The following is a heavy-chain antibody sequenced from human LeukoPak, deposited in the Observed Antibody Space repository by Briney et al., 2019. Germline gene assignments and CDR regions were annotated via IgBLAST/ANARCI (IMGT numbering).Heavy chain of an antibody. Sequence: ASVKVSCKVSGYTLTEMSIHWVRQAPGGALEWMGGFDPEDGETVYAPKFQGRVTMTEDTSADTAYMELSSLRSEDTAVYYCARDFGKAAGPYWGQGTLVTVSS. J-gene: IGHJ4*02. CDR2: FDPEDGET. D-gene: IGHD6-13*01. CDR1: GYTLTEMS. CDR3: ARDFGKAAGPY. V-gene: IGHV1-24*01.